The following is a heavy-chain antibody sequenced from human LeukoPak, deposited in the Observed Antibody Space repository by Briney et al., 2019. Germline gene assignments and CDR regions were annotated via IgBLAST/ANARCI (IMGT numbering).Heavy chain of an antibody. CDR2: INPNSGGT. D-gene: IGHD3-16*02. J-gene: IGHJ4*02. V-gene: IGHV1-2*06. CDR3: ARVAYDYVWGSYRIFDY. CDR1: GYTFTGYY. Sequence: GASVKVSCKASGYTFTGYYMHWVRQAPRQGLEWMGRINPNSGGTNYAQKFQGRVTMTRDTSISTAYMELSRLRSDDTAVYYCARVAYDYVWGSYRIFDYWGQGTLVTVSS.